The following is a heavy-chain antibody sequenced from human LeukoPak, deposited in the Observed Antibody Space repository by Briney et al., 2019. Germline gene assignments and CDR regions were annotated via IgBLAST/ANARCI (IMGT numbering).Heavy chain of an antibody. CDR2: IYYSGRT. J-gene: IGHJ4*02. V-gene: IGHV4-59*01. CDR3: ASSVTTIARFDY. Sequence: PSETLALSCTVSGGSISTYSGSWIRQPPGKGLEWIGYIYYSGRTNYNPSLKSRVTISVDTSKNQFSLKLSSVTAVDTAVYYCASSVTTIARFDYWGQGEPVTVSS. D-gene: IGHD5-12*01. CDR1: GGSISTYS.